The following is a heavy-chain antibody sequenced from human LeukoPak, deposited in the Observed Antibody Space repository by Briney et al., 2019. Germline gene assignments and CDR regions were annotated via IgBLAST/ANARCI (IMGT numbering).Heavy chain of an antibody. CDR1: GFTFSSYA. J-gene: IGHJ4*02. Sequence: PGGSLRLSCAASGFTFSSYAMSWVRQAPGKGLEWVLSIGRSVGATYYADSVKGRCTISRDNSKNTLYLQMNSLRAEDTAVYYCAKRDSAGLYYFVNWGQGTLVTVSS. CDR3: AKRDSAGLYYFVN. CDR2: IGRSVGAT. D-gene: IGHD5-18*01. V-gene: IGHV3-23*01.